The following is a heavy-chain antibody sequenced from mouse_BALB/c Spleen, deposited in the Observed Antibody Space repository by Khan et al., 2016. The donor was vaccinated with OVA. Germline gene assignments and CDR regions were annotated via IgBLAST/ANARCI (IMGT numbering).Heavy chain of an antibody. CDR1: GYTFINYW. CDR3: ARRVLRWDFDY. D-gene: IGHD1-1*01. V-gene: IGHV1-7*01. CDR2: INPSTGYT. J-gene: IGHJ2*01. Sequence: QVQLQQSGAELAKPGASVKMSCKASGYTFINYWIIWVKQRPGQGLEWIGYINPSTGYTEYNQNFKDKATLTAAKSSSTAYMQLSSLTSEDSAVFACARRVLRWDFDYWGQGTTLTVSS.